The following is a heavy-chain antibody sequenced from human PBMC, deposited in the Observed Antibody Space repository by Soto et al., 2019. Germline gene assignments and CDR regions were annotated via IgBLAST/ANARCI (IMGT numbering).Heavy chain of an antibody. V-gene: IGHV4-34*01. CDR1: GGSFSGYY. J-gene: IGHJ3*02. CDR3: ARSRSRITMIVVVITTRGAFDI. D-gene: IGHD3-22*01. CDR2: INHSGST. Sequence: QVQLQQWGAGLLKPSETLSLTCAVYGGSFSGYYWSWIRQPPGKGLEWIGEINHSGSTNYNPSLKSRVTISVDTSKNQFSLKLSSVTAADTALYYCARSRSRITMIVVVITTRGAFDIWGQGTMVTVSS.